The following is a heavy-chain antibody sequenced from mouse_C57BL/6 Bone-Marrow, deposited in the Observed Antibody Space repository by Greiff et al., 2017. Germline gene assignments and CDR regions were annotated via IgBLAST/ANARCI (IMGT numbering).Heavy chain of an antibody. CDR2: ISYDGSN. Sequence: EVKLLESGPGLVKPSQSLSLTCSVTGYSITSGYYWNWIRQFPGNKLEWMGYISYDGSNNYNPSLKNRISITRDTSKNQFFLKLNSVTTEDTATYYCARYYYGGWYFDVWGTGTTVTVSS. CDR1: GYSITSGYY. D-gene: IGHD1-1*01. J-gene: IGHJ1*03. V-gene: IGHV3-6*01. CDR3: ARYYYGGWYFDV.